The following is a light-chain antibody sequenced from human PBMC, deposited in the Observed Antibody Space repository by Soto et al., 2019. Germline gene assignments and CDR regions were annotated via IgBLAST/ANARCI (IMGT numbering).Light chain of an antibody. CDR1: QTVRNNY. CDR3: QQFSSYPLT. V-gene: IGKV3-20*01. J-gene: IGKJ4*01. Sequence: EFVLTQSPGTLSLSPGERATLSCRASQTVRNNYLAWYQQKPGQAPRLLIYDASSRATGLPDRFSGGGSGTDFTLTISRLEPEDFAVDYCQQFSSYPLTFGGGTKVEIK. CDR2: DAS.